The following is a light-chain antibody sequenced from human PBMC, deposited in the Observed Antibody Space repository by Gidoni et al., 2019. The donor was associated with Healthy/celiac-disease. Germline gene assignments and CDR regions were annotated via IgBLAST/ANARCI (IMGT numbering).Light chain of an antibody. CDR3: QQYNNWPPRT. CDR1: QSVSSN. J-gene: IGKJ1*01. CDR2: GAS. V-gene: IGKV3-15*01. Sequence: EIVMTQSPAPLSVSPGERATLSCRASQSVSSNLDWYQQKPGQAPRLLIYGASTRATGIPARFSGSGCGTEFTLTISSLQSEDFAVYYCQQYNNWPPRTFGQGTKVEIK.